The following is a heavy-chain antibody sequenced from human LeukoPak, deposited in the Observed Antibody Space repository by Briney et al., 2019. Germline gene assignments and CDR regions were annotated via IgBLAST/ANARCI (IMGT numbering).Heavy chain of an antibody. CDR3: ARDAVLWFAGGFDP. V-gene: IGHV4-31*03. CDR2: IYYSGST. J-gene: IGHJ5*02. Sequence: SQTLSLTCTVSGGSISSGGYYWSWIRQHPGTGLEWIGYIYYSGSTNYNPSLKSRVTISVDTSKNQFSLKLSSVTAADTAVYYCARDAVLWFAGGFDPWGQGTLVTVSS. CDR1: GGSISSGGYY. D-gene: IGHD3-10*01.